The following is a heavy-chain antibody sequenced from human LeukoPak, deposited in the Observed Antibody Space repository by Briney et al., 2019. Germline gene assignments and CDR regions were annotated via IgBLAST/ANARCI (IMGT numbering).Heavy chain of an antibody. J-gene: IGHJ4*02. CDR2: MNPNSGNT. D-gene: IGHD6-13*01. Sequence: EASVKVSCKASGYTFTSYDINWVRQATGQGLEWMGWMNPNSGNTGYAQKFQGRVTMTGNTSISTAYMELSSLRSEDTAVYYCARTPARRREKKGIAAIPFDYWGQGTLVTVSS. CDR3: ARTPARRREKKGIAAIPFDY. CDR1: GYTFTSYD. V-gene: IGHV1-8*01.